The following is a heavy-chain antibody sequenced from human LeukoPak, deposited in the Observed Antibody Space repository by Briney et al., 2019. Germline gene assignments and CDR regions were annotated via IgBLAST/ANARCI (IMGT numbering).Heavy chain of an antibody. CDR1: GFTFSSYG. J-gene: IGHJ3*02. D-gene: IGHD1-1*01. CDR3: ARDLLFFRKTGTGPSVAFDI. CDR2: IRYDGSNK. V-gene: IGHV3-30*02. Sequence: PGGSLRLSCAASGFTFSSYGMHWVRQAPGKGLEWVAFIRYDGSNKYYADSVKGRFTISRDNSKNTLYLQMNSLRAEDTAVYYCARDLLFFRKTGTGPSVAFDIWGQGTMVTVSS.